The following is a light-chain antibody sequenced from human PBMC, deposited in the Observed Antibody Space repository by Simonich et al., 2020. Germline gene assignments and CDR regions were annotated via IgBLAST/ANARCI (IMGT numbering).Light chain of an antibody. CDR1: SSNIGAGYD. CDR3: QSYDSSLSGSVV. V-gene: IGLV1-40*01. J-gene: IGLJ2*01. CDR2: GNG. Sequence: QSVLTLPPSVSGAPGQRVTISCTGNSSNIGAGYDVHWYQQRPGTAPKLLISGNGNRPSGVPDRFSGSKSGTSASLAITGLQAEDEADYYCQSYDSSLSGSVVFGGGTKLTVL.